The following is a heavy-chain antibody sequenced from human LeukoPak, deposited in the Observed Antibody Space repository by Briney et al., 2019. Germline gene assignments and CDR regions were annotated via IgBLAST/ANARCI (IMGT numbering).Heavy chain of an antibody. CDR3: ARFRAITGTTTWDAFDI. J-gene: IGHJ3*02. V-gene: IGHV1-46*01. CDR2: INPSGGST. CDR1: GYTFTSYY. Sequence: GASVKVSCKASGYTFTSYYMHWVRQAPGQGLEWMGIINPSGGSTSYAQKFQGRVTMTRDTSTSTVYMELSSLRSEDTAVYYCARFRAITGTTTWDAFDIWGQGTMVTVSS. D-gene: IGHD1-20*01.